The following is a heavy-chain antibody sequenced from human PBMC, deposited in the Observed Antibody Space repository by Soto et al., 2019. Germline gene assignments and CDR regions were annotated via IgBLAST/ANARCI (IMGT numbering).Heavy chain of an antibody. V-gene: IGHV3-33*01. CDR2: VWNDGNTK. CDR1: GLTFSSYG. CDR3: ARDKGFYDHVWGSYRSAFDY. Sequence: QVYLVESGGGVVQPGGSLRLSCAASGLTFSSYGMHWVRQAAGKGPEWVAVVWNDGNTKYYADSVEGRFTISRDNSKNTVYLQMNNLRAEDTAVYYCARDKGFYDHVWGSYRSAFDYWGRGTLVAVSS. J-gene: IGHJ4*02. D-gene: IGHD3-16*02.